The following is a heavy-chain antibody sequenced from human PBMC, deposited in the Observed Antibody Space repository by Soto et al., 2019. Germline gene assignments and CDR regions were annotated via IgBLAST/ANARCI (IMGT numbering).Heavy chain of an antibody. CDR2: ISYDGSNE. Sequence: HAGSLRISFAASIFTFSSYGIHWVRQAPGKGLEWVAVISYDGSNEYYADSVKGRFTISRDNSKNTLYLQMDSLRPEDTAVYYCAKEITVAGDFDYWGHGTLVTVSS. J-gene: IGHJ4*01. D-gene: IGHD6-19*01. CDR1: IFTFSSYG. CDR3: AKEITVAGDFDY. V-gene: IGHV3-30*18.